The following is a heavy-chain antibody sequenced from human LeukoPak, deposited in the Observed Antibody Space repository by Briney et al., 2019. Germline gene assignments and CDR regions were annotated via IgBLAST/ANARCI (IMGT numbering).Heavy chain of an antibody. Sequence: GGSLRLSCAASGFTFSSYSMNWVRQAPGKGLEWVSSISSSSSYIYYADSVKGRFTISRDDAKNSLYLQMNSLRAEDTAVYYCARVMTTTKQFDYWGQGTLVTVSS. D-gene: IGHD4-11*01. J-gene: IGHJ4*02. CDR1: GFTFSSYS. V-gene: IGHV3-21*01. CDR3: ARVMTTTKQFDY. CDR2: ISSSSSYI.